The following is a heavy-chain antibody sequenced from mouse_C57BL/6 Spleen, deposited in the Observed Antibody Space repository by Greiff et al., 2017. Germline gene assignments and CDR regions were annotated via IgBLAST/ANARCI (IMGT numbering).Heavy chain of an antibody. J-gene: IGHJ2*01. D-gene: IGHD1-1*01. CDR3: ARGNYYGSLYYFDY. V-gene: IGHV1-80*01. CDR1: GYAFSSYW. Sequence: VQLQQSGAELVKPGASVKISCTASGYAFSSYWMNWVKQRPGKGLEWIGQIYPGDGDTNYNGKFKGKATLTADKSSSTAYMQLSSLTSEDSAVYFCARGNYYGSLYYFDYRGQGTTLTVSS. CDR2: IYPGDGDT.